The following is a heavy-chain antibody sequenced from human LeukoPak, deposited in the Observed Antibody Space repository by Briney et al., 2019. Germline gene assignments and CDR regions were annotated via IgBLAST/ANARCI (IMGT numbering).Heavy chain of an antibody. J-gene: IGHJ5*02. CDR1: GGSFSGYY. V-gene: IGHV4-34*01. CDR2: INHSGST. Sequence: SETLSLTCAVYGGSFSGYYWSWLRQPPGKGLEWIGEINHSGSTNYNPSLKSRVTISVDTSKNQFSLKLSSVTASDTAVYYCARGLRIAAAGNNWFDPWGEGTQVTVSS. D-gene: IGHD6-13*01. CDR3: ARGLRIAAAGNNWFDP.